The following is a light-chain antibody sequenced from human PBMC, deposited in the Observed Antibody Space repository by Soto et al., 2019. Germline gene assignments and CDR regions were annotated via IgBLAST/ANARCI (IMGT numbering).Light chain of an antibody. Sequence: DIQMTQSPSSLSASVGDRVTITCRASQSISSYLNWYQQKPWKAPKLLIYAASSLQSGVPSRFSGSGSGTDFTLTISSLQPEDFATYYCKQSYSTPGGFTFGPGTKVDIK. CDR1: QSISSY. CDR3: KQSYSTPGGFT. CDR2: AAS. V-gene: IGKV1-39*01. J-gene: IGKJ3*01.